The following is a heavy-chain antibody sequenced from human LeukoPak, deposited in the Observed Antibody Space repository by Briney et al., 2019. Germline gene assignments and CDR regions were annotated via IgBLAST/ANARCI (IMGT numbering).Heavy chain of an antibody. CDR1: GGSISSSNW. CDR3: AREAEWASSWVDY. J-gene: IGHJ4*02. D-gene: IGHD6-13*01. V-gene: IGHV4-4*02. Sequence: SSETLSLTCAVSGGSISSSNWWSWVRQPPGKGLEWIGEIYHSGSTNYNPSLKSRVTISVDKSKNQFSLKLSSVTAADTAVYYCAREAEWASSWVDYWGQGTLVTVSS. CDR2: IYHSGST.